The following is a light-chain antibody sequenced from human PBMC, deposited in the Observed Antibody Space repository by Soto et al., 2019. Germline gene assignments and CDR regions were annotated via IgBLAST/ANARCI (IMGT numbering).Light chain of an antibody. Sequence: EIVSTQSPGTLSLSPGERATLSCRASQSVSSSYLAWYQQQPGPAPRLLIYGASSRATGIPDRFSGSGSGTDFTLTISRLEAEGVAVYYCQQYGSSPTFGQGTKVDIK. CDR1: QSVSSSY. V-gene: IGKV3-20*01. CDR3: QQYGSSPT. CDR2: GAS. J-gene: IGKJ1*01.